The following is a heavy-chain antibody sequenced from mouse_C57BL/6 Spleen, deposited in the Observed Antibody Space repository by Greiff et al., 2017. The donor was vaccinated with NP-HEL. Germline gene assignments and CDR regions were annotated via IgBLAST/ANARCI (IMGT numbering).Heavy chain of an antibody. CDR1: GYTFTSYW. Sequence: VQLQQPGAELVRPGSSVKLSCKASGYTFTSYWMHWVKQRPIQGLEWIGNIDPSDSETNYNQKFKDKATLTVDKSSSTAYMQLSSLTSEDSAVYYCAREGDYYGSFDYWGQGTTLTVST. J-gene: IGHJ2*01. D-gene: IGHD1-1*01. CDR3: AREGDYYGSFDY. V-gene: IGHV1-52*01. CDR2: IDPSDSET.